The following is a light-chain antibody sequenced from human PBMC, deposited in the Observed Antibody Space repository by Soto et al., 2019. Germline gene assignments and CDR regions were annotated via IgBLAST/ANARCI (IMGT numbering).Light chain of an antibody. V-gene: IGKV3-15*01. CDR2: NAS. CDR3: QQYETWPPLT. Sequence: EIVMTQSPATLSVSPGERATLSCRASQSISSNLAWYQQKPGQAPRLLILNASTRATGIPVRFSGSGFGTEFTLTISVLPSEDFAVYYCQQYETWPPLTFGGGTKVEIK. CDR1: QSISSN. J-gene: IGKJ4*01.